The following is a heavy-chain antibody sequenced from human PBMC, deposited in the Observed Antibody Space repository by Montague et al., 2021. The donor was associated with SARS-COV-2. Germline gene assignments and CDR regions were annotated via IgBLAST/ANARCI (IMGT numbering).Heavy chain of an antibody. D-gene: IGHD2-21*01. CDR2: LYTSGTT. Sequence: TLSLTCAVSGGSISSPGYYWSWIRQPAGKGLDWIGRLYTSGTTNYNPSLKIRVTMSVDTSKNQFSLKLTSVTAADTAVYYCAGFTAVISSLDFWGQGTLVPVSS. J-gene: IGHJ4*02. CDR1: GGSISSPGYY. CDR3: AGFTAVISSLDF. V-gene: IGHV4-61*02.